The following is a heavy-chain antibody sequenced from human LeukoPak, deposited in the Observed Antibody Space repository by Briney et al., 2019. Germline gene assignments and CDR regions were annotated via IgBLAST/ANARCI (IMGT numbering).Heavy chain of an antibody. CDR1: GFTVSSNY. V-gene: IGHV3-53*01. D-gene: IGHD1-7*01. J-gene: IGHJ3*02. CDR2: IYSGGST. CDR3: ARDRIELGGGTFDI. Sequence: GGSLRLSCAASGFTVSSNYMSWVRQAPGKGLEWVSVIYSGGSTYYADSVEGRFTISRDNSKNTLYLQMNSLRAEDTAVYYCARDRIELGGGTFDIWGQGTMVTVSS.